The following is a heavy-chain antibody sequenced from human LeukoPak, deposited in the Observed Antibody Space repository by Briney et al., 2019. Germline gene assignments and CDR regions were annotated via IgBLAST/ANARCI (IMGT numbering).Heavy chain of an antibody. V-gene: IGHV3-48*01. CDR3: AKDISGWYWNAFDI. CDR1: GFTLSSYS. D-gene: IGHD6-19*01. CDR2: ISSSSSTT. Sequence: GGSLRLSCAASGFTLSSYSMNWVRQAPGKGLEWVSYISSSSSTTYYADSVKGRFTISRDNSKNTLYLQMNSLRAEDTAVYYCAKDISGWYWNAFDIWGQGTMVTVSS. J-gene: IGHJ3*02.